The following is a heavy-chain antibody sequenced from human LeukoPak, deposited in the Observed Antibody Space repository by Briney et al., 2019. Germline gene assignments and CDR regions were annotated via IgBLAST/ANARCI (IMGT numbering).Heavy chain of an antibody. J-gene: IGHJ6*03. CDR2: INPNSGDP. V-gene: IGHV1-2*06. Sequence: ASVKVSCKTSGYTFTDSYIHWVRQAPGQGLEWMGRINPNSGDPNYPQKFQGRVTMTRDTSISTAYMEMSSLTSDDAAVYYCARSARHCNNGVCFTDYYIDLWGKGTTVIVSS. CDR3: ARSARHCNNGVCFTDYYIDL. CDR1: GYTFTDSY. D-gene: IGHD2-8*01.